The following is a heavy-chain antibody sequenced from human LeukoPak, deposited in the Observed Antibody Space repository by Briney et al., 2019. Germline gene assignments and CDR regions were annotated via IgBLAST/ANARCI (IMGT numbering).Heavy chain of an antibody. V-gene: IGHV1-3*04. Sequence: GASVKVSCKASGHTFTNYALHWVRQAPGQRLERMGWINTGNGNTKYSQKFQGRVTITRATSASTAYMELSSLRSEDTAVYYCARVGYSGYDSRPVFNYWGQGTLVTVSS. CDR2: INTGNGNT. CDR1: GHTFTNYA. D-gene: IGHD5-12*01. J-gene: IGHJ4*02. CDR3: ARVGYSGYDSRPVFNY.